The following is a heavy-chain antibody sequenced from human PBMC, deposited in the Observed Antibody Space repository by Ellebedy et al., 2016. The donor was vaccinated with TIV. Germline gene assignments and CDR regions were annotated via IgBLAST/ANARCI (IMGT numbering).Heavy chain of an antibody. CDR2: ISSGNTYI. V-gene: IGHV3-21*04. J-gene: IGHJ4*02. Sequence: GESLKISCAASGFTFSTYNLNWVRQAPGKGLEWVSCISSGNTYIYYADSVKGRFTISRDNAKNSLYLQMNSLRAEDTAVYYCAREGVGGFDYWGQGTLVTVSS. D-gene: IGHD3-10*01. CDR1: GFTFSTYN. CDR3: AREGVGGFDY.